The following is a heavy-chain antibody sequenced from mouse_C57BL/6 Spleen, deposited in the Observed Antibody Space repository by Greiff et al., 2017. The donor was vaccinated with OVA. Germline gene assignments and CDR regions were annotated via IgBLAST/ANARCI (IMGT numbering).Heavy chain of an antibody. CDR2: INPNNGGT. CDR1: GYTFTDYY. D-gene: IGHD2-1*01. V-gene: IGHV1-26*01. Sequence: VQLQQSGPELVKPGASVKISCKASGYTFTDYYMNWVKQSHGKSLEWIGDINPNNGGTSYNQKFKGKATLTVDKSSSTAYMELRSLTSEDSAVYYCAIIYYGNSYAMDYWGQGTSVTVSS. J-gene: IGHJ4*01. CDR3: AIIYYGNSYAMDY.